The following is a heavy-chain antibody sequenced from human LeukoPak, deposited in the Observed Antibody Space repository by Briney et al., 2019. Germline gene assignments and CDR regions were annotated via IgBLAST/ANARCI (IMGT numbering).Heavy chain of an antibody. CDR2: IKQDGTET. Sequence: GGSLRFSCAASGLTFSSYWMSWVRQAPGKGLEWVASIKQDGTETYYVDSVKGRFTISRDNAKNSLYLQMNSLRAEDTAMYYCARGDSGWGGGDAFHIWGQGTMVTVSS. V-gene: IGHV3-7*01. CDR1: GLTFSSYW. CDR3: ARGDSGWGGGDAFHI. J-gene: IGHJ3*02. D-gene: IGHD3-10*01.